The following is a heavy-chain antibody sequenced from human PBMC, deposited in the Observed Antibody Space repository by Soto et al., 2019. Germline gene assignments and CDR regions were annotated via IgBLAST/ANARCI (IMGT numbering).Heavy chain of an antibody. J-gene: IGHJ3*02. CDR2: IYYIGST. D-gene: IGHD1-1*01. CDR3: ARDLRIPNVPTFDM. Sequence: SETLSLTCTVSGGSISSGDYYWSWIRHPPGKGLEWIGYIYYIGSTYYNPSLKSRVTISVDTSKNQFSLKLSSVTAADTAVYYCARDLRIPNVPTFDMWGEGPMVTV. CDR1: GGSISSGDYY. V-gene: IGHV4-30-4*01.